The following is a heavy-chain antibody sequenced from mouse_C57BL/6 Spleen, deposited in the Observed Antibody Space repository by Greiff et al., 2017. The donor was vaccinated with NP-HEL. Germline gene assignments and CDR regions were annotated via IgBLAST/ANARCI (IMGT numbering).Heavy chain of an antibody. J-gene: IGHJ2*01. CDR3: ARWTTVVVPTGY. Sequence: VQLQQSGPELVKPGASVKISCKASGYTFTDYYMNWVKQSHGKSLEWIGDINPNNGGTSYNQKFKGKATLTVDKSSSTAYMELRSLTSEDSAVYYCARWTTVVVPTGYWGQGTTLTVSS. V-gene: IGHV1-26*01. D-gene: IGHD1-1*01. CDR1: GYTFTDYY. CDR2: INPNNGGT.